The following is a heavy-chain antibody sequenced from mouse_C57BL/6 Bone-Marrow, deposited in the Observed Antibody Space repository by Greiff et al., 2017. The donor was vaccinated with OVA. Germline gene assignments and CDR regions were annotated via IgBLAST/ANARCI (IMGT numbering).Heavy chain of an antibody. J-gene: IGHJ3*01. V-gene: IGHV1-63*01. CDR2: IYPGGGYT. CDR3: ATYYYGSSYGFAY. CDR1: GYTFTNYW. Sequence: QVQLQQSGAELVRPGTSVKMSCKASGYTFTNYWIGWAKQRPGHGLEWIGDIYPGGGYTNYNEKFKGKATLTADKSSSTAYMQFSGLTSEDSAIYYGATYYYGSSYGFAYWGQGTLVTVSA. D-gene: IGHD1-1*01.